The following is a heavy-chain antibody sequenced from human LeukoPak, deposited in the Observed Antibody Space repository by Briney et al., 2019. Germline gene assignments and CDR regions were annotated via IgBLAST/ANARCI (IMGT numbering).Heavy chain of an antibody. CDR2: IYYSGST. J-gene: IGHJ6*02. V-gene: IGHV4-39*01. CDR1: GGSISSSSYY. Sequence: SETLSLTCTVSGGSISSSSYYWGWIRQPPGKGLEWIGSIYYSGSTYYNPSLKSRVTISVDTSKNQFSLKLSSVTAADTAVYYCARLPRLVLHSYYYYGMDVWGQGTTVTVFS. CDR3: ARLPRLVLHSYYYYGMDV.